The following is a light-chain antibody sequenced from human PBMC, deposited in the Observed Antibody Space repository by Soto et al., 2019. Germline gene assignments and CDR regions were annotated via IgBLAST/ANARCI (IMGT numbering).Light chain of an antibody. CDR1: QSLTRN. V-gene: IGKV3D-15*01. Sequence: DIVMTQSPATLSVSPGERVTLSCRASQSLTRNVAWYQQRPGQAPRVLIYGASARATDIPARFSGSGSGTDYNLTISSLHSDDFAVYYCQQYYKWPHTFGLGTRLEIK. CDR2: GAS. CDR3: QQYYKWPHT. J-gene: IGKJ2*01.